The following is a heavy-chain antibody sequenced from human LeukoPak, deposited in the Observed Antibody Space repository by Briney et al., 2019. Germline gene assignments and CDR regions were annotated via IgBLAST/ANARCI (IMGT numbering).Heavy chain of an antibody. Sequence: GGSLRLSCAASGLTVSSNYMSWVRQAPGKGLEWVSVIYGDGSTFYADSVRGRFTISRDSSKNTLYLQMNSLGAEDTAVYYCARVSYYDSSGYYFLSYVDYWGQGTLVTVSS. CDR2: IYGDGST. J-gene: IGHJ4*02. CDR3: ARVSYYDSSGYYFLSYVDY. D-gene: IGHD3-22*01. V-gene: IGHV3-53*01. CDR1: GLTVSSNY.